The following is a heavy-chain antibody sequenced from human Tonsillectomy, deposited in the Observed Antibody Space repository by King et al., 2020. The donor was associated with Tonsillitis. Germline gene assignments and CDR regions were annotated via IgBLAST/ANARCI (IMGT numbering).Heavy chain of an antibody. Sequence: EVQLVESGGGLVQPGGSLRLSCVVSGFTFRSYWMTWVRQFPGKGLEWVASIKQDGSEIYYVDSVKGRFTISRDNAKNSLFLQMNSLRVEDTAIYYCARELRVSYWGQGTLVTVSS. CDR3: ARELRVSY. D-gene: IGHD3-16*01. CDR2: IKQDGSEI. J-gene: IGHJ4*02. V-gene: IGHV3-7*03. CDR1: GFTFRSYW.